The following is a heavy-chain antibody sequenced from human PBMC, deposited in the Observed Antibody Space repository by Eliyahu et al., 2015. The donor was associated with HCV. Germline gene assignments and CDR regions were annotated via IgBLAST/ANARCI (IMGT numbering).Heavy chain of an antibody. D-gene: IGHD6-25*01. CDR3: ASSQASGGSYYGMDV. CDR2: IIPILGIA. J-gene: IGHJ6*02. CDR1: GGTFSSYT. Sequence: QVQLVQSGAEVKKPGSSVKVSCKASGGTFSSYTIXWVRQAPGQGLXWMGRIIPILGIANYAQKFQGRVTITADKSTSTAYMELSSLRSEDTAVYYCASSQASGGSYYGMDVWGQGTTVTVSS. V-gene: IGHV1-69*02.